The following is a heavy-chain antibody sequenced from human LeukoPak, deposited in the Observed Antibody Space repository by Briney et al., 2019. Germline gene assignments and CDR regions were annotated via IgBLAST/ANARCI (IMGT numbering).Heavy chain of an antibody. Sequence: SETLSLTCTVSGGSISSYYWSWIRQPPGKGLEWLGYVFYSGSTNYNPSLQSRVTISVDTSKNQFSLKLSSVTAADTAVYYCARVSGWKFDPWGQGTLVTVSS. J-gene: IGHJ5*02. D-gene: IGHD6-19*01. V-gene: IGHV4-59*01. CDR3: ARVSGWKFDP. CDR1: GGSISSYY. CDR2: VFYSGST.